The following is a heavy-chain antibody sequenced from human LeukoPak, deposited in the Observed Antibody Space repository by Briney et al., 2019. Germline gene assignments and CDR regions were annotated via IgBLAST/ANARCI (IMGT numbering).Heavy chain of an antibody. CDR1: GFTFSSYG. J-gene: IGHJ6*02. D-gene: IGHD4-11*01. CDR3: ARETTNYYYYGMDV. V-gene: IGHV3-33*01. Sequence: GGSLRLSCAASGFTFSSYGMHWVRQAPGKGLERVAVIWYDGSNKYYADSVKGRFTISRDNSKNTLYLQMNSLRAEDTAVYYCARETTNYYYYGMDVWGQGTTVTVSS. CDR2: IWYDGSNK.